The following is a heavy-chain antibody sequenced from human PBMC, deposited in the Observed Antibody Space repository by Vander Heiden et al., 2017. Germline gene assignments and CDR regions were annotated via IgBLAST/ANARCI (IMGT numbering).Heavy chain of an antibody. CDR1: GFTLKNYA. CDR2: LSGNGANT. V-gene: IGHV3-23*01. Sequence: EAQLLESGGGLEQPGGSLRLSCAASGFTLKNYAMSWVRQAPGKGLEWVSGLSGNGANTYYADSVKGRFTISRDNSKKTLFLQMNSLRAGDTAVYYCAKDQEDEYGGNDFDKWGQGTVVTVSS. CDR3: AKDQEDEYGGNDFDK. D-gene: IGHD2-15*01. J-gene: IGHJ4*02.